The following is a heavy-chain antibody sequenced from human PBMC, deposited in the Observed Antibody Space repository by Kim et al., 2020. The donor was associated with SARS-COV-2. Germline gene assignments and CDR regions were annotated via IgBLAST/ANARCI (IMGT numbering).Heavy chain of an antibody. J-gene: IGHJ1*01. CDR2: IRQSGGNT. Sequence: GGSLRLSCAASGFTFNSYAMSWVRQAPGKGLEWVSGIRQSGGNTEYADSVKGRFSISRDNSKNTLYLQMNRLRAEDTAVYYCAKVTSGSSGWFEYFQRWGQGTHVTVSS. D-gene: IGHD6-19*01. V-gene: IGHV3-23*01. CDR3: AKVTSGSSGWFEYFQR. CDR1: GFTFNSYA.